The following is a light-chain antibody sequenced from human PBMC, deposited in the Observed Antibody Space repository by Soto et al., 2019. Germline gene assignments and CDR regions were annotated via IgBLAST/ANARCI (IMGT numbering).Light chain of an antibody. CDR2: AAS. CDR1: KSISSY. J-gene: IGKJ4*01. Sequence: DIQMTQSPFSLSASVGDRVTITCRASKSISSYLNWYQQKPGKAPKLLIYAASSLQSGVPSRFSGSGSGTDFTLTISSLQPEDFATYYCQQSYSTPLTFGGGTKGEIK. CDR3: QQSYSTPLT. V-gene: IGKV1-39*01.